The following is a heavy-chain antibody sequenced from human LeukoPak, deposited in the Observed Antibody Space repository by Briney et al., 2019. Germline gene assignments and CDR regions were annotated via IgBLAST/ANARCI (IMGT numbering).Heavy chain of an antibody. V-gene: IGHV4-59*10. J-gene: IGHJ4*02. CDR2: IYNGGNT. CDR3: ARYGGSGDTRGYFDY. Sequence: SETLSLTCSVYGGTISSYYWSWLGQPAGQGLVWWGSIYNGGNTNYNPSLKSRVTMSVDTSKNQFSRKLSSVTAADTAVDYCARYGGSGDTRGYFDYWGQGTLVTVSS. D-gene: IGHD2-15*01. CDR1: GGTISSYY.